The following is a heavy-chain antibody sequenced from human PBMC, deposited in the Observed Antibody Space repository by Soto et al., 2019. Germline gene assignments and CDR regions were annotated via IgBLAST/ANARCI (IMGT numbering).Heavy chain of an antibody. CDR2: ISYDGSNK. D-gene: IGHD3-9*01. CDR1: GFTFSSYA. Sequence: GGSLRLSCAASGFTFSSYAMHWVRQAPGKGLEWVAVISYDGSNKYYADSVKGRFTISRDNSKNTLYLQMNSLRAEDTAVYYCARDGYYDILTGYPLSDDAFDIWGQGTMVT. CDR3: ARDGYYDILTGYPLSDDAFDI. J-gene: IGHJ3*02. V-gene: IGHV3-30-3*01.